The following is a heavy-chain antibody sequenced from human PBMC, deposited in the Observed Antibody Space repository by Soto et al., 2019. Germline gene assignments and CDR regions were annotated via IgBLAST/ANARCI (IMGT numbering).Heavy chain of an antibody. V-gene: IGHV1-69*02. J-gene: IGHJ4*02. CDR2: IIPILGIA. Sequence: QVQLVQSGAEVKKPGSSVKVSCKASGGTFSSYTISWVRQAPGQGLEWMGRIIPILGIANYAQKFQGRVTITADKSTSTAYMELSSLRSEDTAVYYCARGRCSGGSCYSRLEAWDYWGQGTLVTVSS. D-gene: IGHD2-15*01. CDR3: ARGRCSGGSCYSRLEAWDY. CDR1: GGTFSSYT.